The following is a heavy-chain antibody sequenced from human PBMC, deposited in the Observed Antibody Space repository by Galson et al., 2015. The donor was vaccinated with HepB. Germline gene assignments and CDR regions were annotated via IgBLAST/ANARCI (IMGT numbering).Heavy chain of an antibody. CDR2: IGTAGDT. D-gene: IGHD3-22*01. J-gene: IGHJ3*02. Sequence: SLRLSCAASGFTFSSYSMNWVRQATGKGLDWVSAIGTAGDTYYPGSVKGRFTISRENAKNSLYLQMNSLRAGDTAVYYCAGSPVADYYDSSGWGAFDIWGQGTMVTVSS. CDR1: GFTFSSYS. CDR3: AGSPVADYYDSSGWGAFDI. V-gene: IGHV3-13*01.